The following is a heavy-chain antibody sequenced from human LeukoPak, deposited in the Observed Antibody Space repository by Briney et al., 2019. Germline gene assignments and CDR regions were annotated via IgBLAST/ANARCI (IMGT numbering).Heavy chain of an antibody. V-gene: IGHV1-2*02. Sequence: ASVKVSCKASGYTFTGYYMHWVRQAPGQGLEWMGWINPNSGGTNYAQKFQGRVTMTRDTSISTAYMELSRLRSDDTAVYYCARDQCGCSSTSCYLAIGYWGQGTLVTVSS. CDR1: GYTFTGYY. J-gene: IGHJ4*02. CDR2: INPNSGGT. D-gene: IGHD2-2*01. CDR3: ARDQCGCSSTSCYLAIGY.